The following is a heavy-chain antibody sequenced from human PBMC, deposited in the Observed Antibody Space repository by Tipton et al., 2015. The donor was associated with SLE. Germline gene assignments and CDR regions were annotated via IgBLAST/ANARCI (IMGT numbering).Heavy chain of an antibody. Sequence: TLSLTCTVSGASVSSHNWNWIRQTPGKGLEWIGSIYYSRSTYYNPSLKSRVTISVDTSKNQFSLKLGSVTAADTAVYYCARTLAAQIDYWGQGTLVTVSS. J-gene: IGHJ4*02. CDR3: ARTLAAQIDY. CDR2: IYYSRST. D-gene: IGHD6-6*01. V-gene: IGHV4-59*05. CDR1: GASVSSHN.